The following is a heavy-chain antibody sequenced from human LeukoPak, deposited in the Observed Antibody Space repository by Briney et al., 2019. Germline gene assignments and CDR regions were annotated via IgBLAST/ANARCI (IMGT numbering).Heavy chain of an antibody. J-gene: IGHJ4*02. D-gene: IGHD4-23*01. CDR2: IYPGDSDT. CDR1: GYSFTSYW. CDR3: ARQTTTAVPFDY. Sequence: GESLKISCKGSGYSFTSYWVAWVRQMPGKGLEWMASIYPGDSDTTYNPSFQGQVTISADKSISTAYLQWSSLKASDTAMYYCARQTTTAVPFDYWGQGTLVTVSS. V-gene: IGHV5-51*01.